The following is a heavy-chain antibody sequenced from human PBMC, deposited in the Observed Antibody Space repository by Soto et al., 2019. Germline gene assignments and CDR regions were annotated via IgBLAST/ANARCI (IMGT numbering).Heavy chain of an antibody. J-gene: IGHJ4*02. D-gene: IGHD3-10*01. Sequence: EVQVLESGGGLVQPGGSLRLSCAASGFTFSSYAMSWVRQAPGKGLEWVSGMSGGGGSTYYADSVKGRFTISRNNSKNTLYLQMHSLRVDDTAVYYCAIDRALIWFGERVEYWGQGTLVTVSS. CDR3: AIDRALIWFGERVEY. V-gene: IGHV3-23*01. CDR2: MSGGGGST. CDR1: GFTFSSYA.